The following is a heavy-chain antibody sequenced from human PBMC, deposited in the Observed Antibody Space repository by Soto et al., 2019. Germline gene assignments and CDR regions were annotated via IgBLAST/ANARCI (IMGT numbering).Heavy chain of an antibody. CDR3: AKDPTDNWEGYFDC. Sequence: EVQLLESGGGLVQPGGSLRLSCAASGFTFSNYAMSWVRQAPGKGLEWVSTISGSGGRTFYADSVKGRFTISRDNSKNTLYLQMNSLRVEDTALYYCAKDPTDNWEGYFDCWGQGTLVTVSS. CDR2: ISGSGGRT. D-gene: IGHD1-1*01. J-gene: IGHJ4*02. CDR1: GFTFSNYA. V-gene: IGHV3-23*01.